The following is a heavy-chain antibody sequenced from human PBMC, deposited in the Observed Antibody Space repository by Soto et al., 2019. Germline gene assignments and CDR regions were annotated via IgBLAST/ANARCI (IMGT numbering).Heavy chain of an antibody. CDR2: IVVGSGNT. CDR3: AADGGLRYYYDSSGYYAGYAFDI. CDR1: GFNFTSSA. Sequence: ASVKVSCKASGFNFTSSAVQWVRQARGQRLEWIGWIVVGSGNTNYAQKFQERVTITRDMSTSTAYMELSSLRSEDTAVYYCAADGGLRYYYDSSGYYAGYAFDIWGQGTMVTVSS. J-gene: IGHJ3*02. V-gene: IGHV1-58*01. D-gene: IGHD3-22*01.